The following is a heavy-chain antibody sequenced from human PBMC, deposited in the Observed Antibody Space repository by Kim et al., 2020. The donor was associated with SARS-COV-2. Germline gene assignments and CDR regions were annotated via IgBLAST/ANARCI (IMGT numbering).Heavy chain of an antibody. D-gene: IGHD1-26*01. CDR3: ARDMVGARGSYYYYGMDV. V-gene: IGHV3-53*01. J-gene: IGHJ6*02. Sequence: KGRFTISRDNSKNPLYLQMNSLRAEDTAVYYCARDMVGARGSYYYYGMDVWGQGTTVTVSS.